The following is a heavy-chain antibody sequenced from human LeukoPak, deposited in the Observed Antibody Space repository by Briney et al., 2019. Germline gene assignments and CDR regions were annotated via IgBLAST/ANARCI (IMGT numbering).Heavy chain of an antibody. D-gene: IGHD3-22*01. CDR1: GGSISSYY. Sequence: SETLSLTCTVSGGSISSYYWSGIRQPAGKGLEWIGRIYTSGSTNYNPSLKSRVTMSVDTSKNQFSLKLSSVTAADTAVYYCARDPTYYYDSSGEGNAFDIWGQGTMVTVSS. CDR2: IYTSGST. J-gene: IGHJ3*02. CDR3: ARDPTYYYDSSGEGNAFDI. V-gene: IGHV4-4*07.